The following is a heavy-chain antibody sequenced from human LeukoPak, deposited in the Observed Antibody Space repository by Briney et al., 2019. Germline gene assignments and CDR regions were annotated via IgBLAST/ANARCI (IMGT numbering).Heavy chain of an antibody. Sequence: ASETLSLTCTVSGDSISSSSYYWGWIRQPPGKGLEWIGSIYYSGSTYYNPSLKSRVTISVDTSKNQFSLKLSSVTAADTAVYYCARDVTAAFDYWGQGTLVTVSS. J-gene: IGHJ4*02. D-gene: IGHD6-13*01. CDR1: GDSISSSSYY. CDR2: IYYSGST. CDR3: ARDVTAAFDY. V-gene: IGHV4-39*07.